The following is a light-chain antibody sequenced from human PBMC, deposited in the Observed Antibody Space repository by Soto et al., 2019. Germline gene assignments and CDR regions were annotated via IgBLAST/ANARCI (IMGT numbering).Light chain of an antibody. J-gene: IGKJ1*01. V-gene: IGKV3-15*01. CDR2: EAS. CDR1: QRLIGN. Sequence: EIVMTQSPATLSLSPGDRVTLSCRASQRLIGNLAWYQHIPGQSPRLLIYEASTRATGVPARFSGSGSRTEFTLTSSGLHAEDFGVYYCQQYQAWPRTFGQGTKVEVK. CDR3: QQYQAWPRT.